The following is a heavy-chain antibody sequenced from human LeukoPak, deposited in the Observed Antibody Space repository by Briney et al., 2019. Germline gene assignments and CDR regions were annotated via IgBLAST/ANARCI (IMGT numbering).Heavy chain of an antibody. Sequence: ASVKVSCKASGYTFTGYYMHWVRQAPGQGLEWMGWINPNSGGTNYAQKFQGRVTMTRDTSINTAYMELSRLRSDDAAVYYCARDIYDFWRGVWFDPWGQGTLVTVSS. CDR3: ARDIYDFWRGVWFDP. D-gene: IGHD3-3*01. CDR2: INPNSGGT. J-gene: IGHJ5*02. CDR1: GYTFTGYY. V-gene: IGHV1-2*02.